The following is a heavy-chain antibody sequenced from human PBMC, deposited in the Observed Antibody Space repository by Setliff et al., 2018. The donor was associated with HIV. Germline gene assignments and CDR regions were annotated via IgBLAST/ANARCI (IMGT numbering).Heavy chain of an antibody. D-gene: IGHD3-22*01. V-gene: IGHV1-46*01. Sequence: GASVKVSCKASGYTFTSYYMHWVRQAPGQGIEWMGMSNPSSRTTIYAQKFRGRMTLTKDKSTTTVYMELSSLRSDDTAVYYCARGGRVDESRGYYYPLMYWGQGTLVTVSS. CDR2: SNPSSRTT. CDR3: ARGGRVDESRGYYYPLMY. CDR1: GYTFTSYY. J-gene: IGHJ4*02.